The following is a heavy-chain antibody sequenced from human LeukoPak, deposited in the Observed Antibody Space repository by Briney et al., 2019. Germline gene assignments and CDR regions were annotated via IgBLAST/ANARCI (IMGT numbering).Heavy chain of an antibody. J-gene: IGHJ4*02. CDR3: ARKLPYYYDSSGNFDY. CDR1: GGSFSGYY. Sequence: PSETLSLTCAVYGGSFSGYYWSWIRQPPGKGLEWIGEINHSGSTNYNPSLKSRVTISVDTSKNQFSLKLSSVTAADTAVYYCARKLPYYYDSSGNFDYWGQGTLVTVSS. V-gene: IGHV4-34*01. D-gene: IGHD3-22*01. CDR2: INHSGST.